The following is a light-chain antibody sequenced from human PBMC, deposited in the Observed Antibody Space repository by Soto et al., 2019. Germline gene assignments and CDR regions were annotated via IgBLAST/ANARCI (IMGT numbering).Light chain of an antibody. CDR2: GGS. CDR3: QQYSSSRT. J-gene: IGKJ1*01. V-gene: IGKV3-20*01. CDR1: QSVSSNH. Sequence: DIVLTQSPGTLSLSPGERATLYCRASQSVSSNHLAWYQQKPGQAPRLLIYGGSSRATGIPVRFSGSGSETDFTLTITRLEHADFAMYYCQQYSSSRTFGRGTKVEIK.